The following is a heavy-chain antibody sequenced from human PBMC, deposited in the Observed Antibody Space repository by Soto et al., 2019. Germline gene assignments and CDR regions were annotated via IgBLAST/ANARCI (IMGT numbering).Heavy chain of an antibody. V-gene: IGHV3-21*01. J-gene: IGHJ6*02. CDR3: AREDADYXILTGYHTVYYYYGMDV. D-gene: IGHD3-9*01. CDR2: ISSSSSYI. CDR1: GFTFSSYS. Sequence: GGSLRLSCAASGFTFSSYSMNWVRQAPGKGLEWVSSISSSSSYIYYADSVKGRFTISRDNAKNSLYLQMNSLRAEDTAVYYCAREDADYXILTGYHTVYYYYGMDVWGQGTTVTVS.